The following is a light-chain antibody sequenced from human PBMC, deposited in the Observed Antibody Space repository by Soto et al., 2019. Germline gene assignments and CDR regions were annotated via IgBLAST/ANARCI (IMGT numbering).Light chain of an antibody. CDR3: QLWDSSSDHYV. V-gene: IGLV3-21*02. J-gene: IGLJ1*01. CDR1: NIGSKS. Sequence: SYERTQPPSVSVAPGQTARITCGGNNIGSKSVHWYQQKPGQAPVLVVYDDSDRPSGIHERFSGSNSGNTATLTISRVEAGDEADYYCQLWDSSSDHYVFGTGTKVTV. CDR2: DDS.